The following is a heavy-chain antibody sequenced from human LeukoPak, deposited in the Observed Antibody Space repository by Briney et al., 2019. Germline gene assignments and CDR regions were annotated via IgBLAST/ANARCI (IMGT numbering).Heavy chain of an antibody. CDR3: ARDPFKSSFDS. J-gene: IGHJ4*02. V-gene: IGHV4-4*07. Sequence: SETLSLTCTVSGDSINNYYWNWIRQAAGKAPEWIGRIYISGPTDYNPSLKRRVTMSVDKSNNQFSLRLSSMTAADTAVYYCARDPFKSSFDSWGQGTLVTVSS. CDR2: IYISGPT. D-gene: IGHD6-6*01. CDR1: GDSINNYY.